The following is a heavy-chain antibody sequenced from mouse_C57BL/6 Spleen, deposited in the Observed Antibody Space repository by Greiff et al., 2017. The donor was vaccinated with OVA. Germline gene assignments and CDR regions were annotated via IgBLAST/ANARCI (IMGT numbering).Heavy chain of an antibody. J-gene: IGHJ4*01. CDR1: CYTFTSYW. V-gene: IGHV1-5*01. D-gene: IGHD1-1*01. CDR2: FSPGNSDT. Sequence: VQLQQSGTVLARPGASVKMSCKTSCYTFTSYWMHWVKQRPGQGLEWLGAFSPGNSDTSYTQKFKGKAKLTAVTSASASYMELSSLTKEDSAVYYCTNYGSSYEAMDYWGQGTSVTVSS. CDR3: TNYGSSYEAMDY.